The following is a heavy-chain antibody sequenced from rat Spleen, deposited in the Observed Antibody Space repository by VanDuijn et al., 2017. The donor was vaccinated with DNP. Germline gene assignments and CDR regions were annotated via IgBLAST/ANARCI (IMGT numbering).Heavy chain of an antibody. Sequence: EVQLVESGGGPVQPGRSLKLSCVASGFIFSNHWMTWIRQALGKGLEWVASITNTGDNTYYSDSVKGRFSLSRDNAKSTLYLQVNSLRSEDTATYYCAGRPPPTRGPFDYWGQGVTVTVSS. CDR3: AGRPPPTRGPFDY. CDR1: GFIFSNHW. D-gene: IGHD1-4*01. V-gene: IGHV5-31*01. CDR2: ITNTGDNT. J-gene: IGHJ2*01.